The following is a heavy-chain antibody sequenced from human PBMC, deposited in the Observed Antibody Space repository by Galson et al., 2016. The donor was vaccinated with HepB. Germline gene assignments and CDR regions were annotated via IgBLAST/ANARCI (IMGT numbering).Heavy chain of an antibody. V-gene: IGHV1-69*13. CDR3: ARGWGGD. Sequence: SVKVSCKASGGTFSSFAISWVRQAPGQGLEWLGGIIPVFGIANYAPKLQGRVTITADEPTNTAYMELSSLRSEGTAVYYCARGWGGDWGQGTLVTVSS. CDR2: IIPVFGIA. J-gene: IGHJ4*02. D-gene: IGHD2-21*01. CDR1: GGTFSSFA.